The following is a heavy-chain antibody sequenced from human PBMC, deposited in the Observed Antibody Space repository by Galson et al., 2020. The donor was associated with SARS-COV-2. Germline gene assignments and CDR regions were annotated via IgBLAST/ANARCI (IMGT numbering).Heavy chain of an antibody. D-gene: IGHD3-10*01. CDR1: GDFISNYH. V-gene: IGHV4-4*07. J-gene: IGHJ4*02. Sequence: PSETLSLTCTVSGDFISNYHWSWVRQPAGKGLEWIGRLYTSGGTLYNPSLKSRVTMSLDTSKNQFSLRLSSVTAADTAVYYCARGKLTKVLTPFDYWGQGTLVTVSS. CDR2: LYTSGGT. CDR3: ARGKLTKVLTPFDY.